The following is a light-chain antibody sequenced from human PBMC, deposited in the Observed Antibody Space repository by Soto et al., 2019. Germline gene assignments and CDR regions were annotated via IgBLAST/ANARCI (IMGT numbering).Light chain of an antibody. V-gene: IGKV3-11*01. Sequence: EIVLTQSPATLSLSPGERATLSCRASQSVSSSLAWYQQKPGQTPRLLIYDVSNWATGILARFSGGGSVTDFSLTVSSLEPEDFAVYYCQQRSNGPLTFGGGTKVEIK. CDR1: QSVSSS. J-gene: IGKJ4*01. CDR3: QQRSNGPLT. CDR2: DVS.